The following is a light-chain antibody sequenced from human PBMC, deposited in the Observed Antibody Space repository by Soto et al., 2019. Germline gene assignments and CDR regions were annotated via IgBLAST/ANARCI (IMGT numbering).Light chain of an antibody. CDR3: QQYGRSPYT. CDR1: QSVSSGY. V-gene: IGKV3-20*01. CDR2: DAA. J-gene: IGKJ2*01. Sequence: EIVLTQSPGTLSLSPGEIATLSCRARQSVSSGYLAWYQQNPGQAPRLLIHDAANRAIGIPDRFSGSGSGTDFTLTICRLEPEDFAVYYCQQYGRSPYTFGQGTQLEIK.